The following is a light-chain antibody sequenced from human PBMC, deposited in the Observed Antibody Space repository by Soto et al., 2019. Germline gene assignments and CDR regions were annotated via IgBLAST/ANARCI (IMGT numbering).Light chain of an antibody. CDR3: SSYTTTSTPYV. CDR2: EVT. Sequence: QSVLTQPAYVSGSPGQSLTISCTGTSSYVGGYNYVSWYQQHPGKAPKLMIYEVTKRPSGVSDRFSGSKSGNTASLTISGLQAEDEADYYCSSYTTTSTPYVYGTATKLTVL. V-gene: IGLV2-14*01. CDR1: SSYVGGYNY. J-gene: IGLJ1*01.